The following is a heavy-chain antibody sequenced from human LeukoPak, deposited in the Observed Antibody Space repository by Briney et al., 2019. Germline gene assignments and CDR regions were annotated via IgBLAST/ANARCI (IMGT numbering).Heavy chain of an antibody. J-gene: IGHJ6*02. CDR1: GFTFSDYY. CDR3: ARDPRDRASRYYYGMDV. CDR2: ISSSGSTI. Sequence: GGSLRLSCAASGFTFSDYYMSWIRQAPGKGLEWVSYISSSGSTIYYADSVKGRFTISRDNAKNSLYLQMNSLRAEDTAVYYCARDPRDRASRYYYGMDVWGQGTTVTVSS. D-gene: IGHD2-21*01. V-gene: IGHV3-11*01.